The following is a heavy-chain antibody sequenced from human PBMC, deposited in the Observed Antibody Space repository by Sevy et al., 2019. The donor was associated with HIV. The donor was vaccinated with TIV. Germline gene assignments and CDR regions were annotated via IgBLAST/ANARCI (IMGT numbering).Heavy chain of an antibody. CDR1: GYTLIELS. V-gene: IGHV1-24*01. CDR2: FDPEDGEK. D-gene: IGHD3-10*01. CDR3: ATGIPPNYFASGNSQTFHY. Sequence: ASVKVSCKVSGYTLIELSLHWVRQAPGKGLEWMGGFDPEDGEKINARKFQGRATMTEDTSTDTAYMELSSLRSEDTAVYFCATGIPPNYFASGNSQTFHYWGQGTLVTVSS. J-gene: IGHJ4*02.